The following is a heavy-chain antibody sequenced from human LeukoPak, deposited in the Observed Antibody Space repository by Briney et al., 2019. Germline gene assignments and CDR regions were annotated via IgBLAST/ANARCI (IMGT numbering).Heavy chain of an antibody. CDR2: INPSGGST. V-gene: IGHV1-46*01. CDR3: ARDVVGANDY. CDR1: GGTFSSYA. J-gene: IGHJ4*02. Sequence: ASVKVSCKASGGTFSSYAISWVRQAPGQGLEWMGIINPSGGSTSYAQKFQGRVTMTRDASTSTVYMELSSLRSEDTAVYYCARDVVGANDYWGQGTLVTVSS. D-gene: IGHD1-26*01.